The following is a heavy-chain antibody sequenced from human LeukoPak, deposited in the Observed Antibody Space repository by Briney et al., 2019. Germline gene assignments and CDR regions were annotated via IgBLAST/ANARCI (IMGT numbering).Heavy chain of an antibody. CDR2: IYYSGST. CDR3: ARNSRYYYVWGSYYSYYYSGRDV. V-gene: IGHV4-59*01. Sequence: SETLSLTCTVSGGSISSYYWSWIRQPPGKGLEWIGYIYYSGSTNYNPSLKSRVTISVDTSKNQFSLKLSSVTAADTAVYYCARNSRYYYVWGSYYSYYYSGRDVGAKGTRATVP. CDR1: GGSISSYY. J-gene: IGHJ6*04. D-gene: IGHD3-10*01.